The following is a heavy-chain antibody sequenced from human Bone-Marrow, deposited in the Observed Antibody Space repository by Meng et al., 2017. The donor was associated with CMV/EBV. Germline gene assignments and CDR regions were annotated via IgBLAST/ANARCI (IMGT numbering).Heavy chain of an antibody. Sequence: GGSLRFSCAALGFTVSSNYMSWVRQAPGKGLEWVSVIYSGGSTYYADSVKGRFTISRDNSKNTPYLQMNSLRAEDTAVYYRASSEMYYYDSSGYYQRGYWGQGTLVTVSS. D-gene: IGHD3-22*01. J-gene: IGHJ4*02. CDR1: GFTVSSNY. V-gene: IGHV3-53*01. CDR2: IYSGGST. CDR3: ASSEMYYYDSSGYYQRGY.